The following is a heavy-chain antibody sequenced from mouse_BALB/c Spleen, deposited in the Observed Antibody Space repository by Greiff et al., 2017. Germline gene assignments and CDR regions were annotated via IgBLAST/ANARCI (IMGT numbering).Heavy chain of an antibody. CDR1: GFTFSSYA. Sequence: EVKVVESGGGLVKPGGSLKLSCAASGFTFSSYAMSWVRQTPEKRLEWVATISSGGSYTYYPDSVKGRFTISRDNAKNTLYLQMSSLRSEDTAMYYCARHYYYGSSYVSPSMDYWGQGTSVTVSS. D-gene: IGHD1-1*01. CDR3: ARHYYYGSSYVSPSMDY. CDR2: ISSGGSYT. V-gene: IGHV5-9-3*01. J-gene: IGHJ4*01.